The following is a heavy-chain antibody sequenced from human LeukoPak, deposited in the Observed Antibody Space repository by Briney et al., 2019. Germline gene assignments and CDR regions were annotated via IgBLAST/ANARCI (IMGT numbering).Heavy chain of an antibody. CDR1: GFTFSSYA. Sequence: PGGSLRLSCAASGFTFSSYAMSWVRQAPGKGLEWVSAISGSGGSTYYADSVKGRFTISRDNSKNTLYLQMNTLRAEDTAVYYCAKGITIFGVVIYYYYGMDVWGQGTTVTVSS. CDR3: AKGITIFGVVIYYYYGMDV. V-gene: IGHV3-23*01. D-gene: IGHD3-3*01. J-gene: IGHJ6*02. CDR2: ISGSGGST.